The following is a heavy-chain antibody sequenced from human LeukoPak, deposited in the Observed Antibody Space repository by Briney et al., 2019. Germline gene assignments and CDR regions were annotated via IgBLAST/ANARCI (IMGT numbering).Heavy chain of an antibody. CDR2: IYTSGST. Sequence: SETLSLTCTVSGGSISSYYWSWIRQPAGKGLEWIGRIYTSGSTNYNPSLKSRVTTSVDTSKNQFSLKLSSVTAADTAVYYCASGGHSGSYYTGFDYWGQGTLVTVSS. CDR1: GGSISSYY. J-gene: IGHJ4*02. CDR3: ASGGHSGSYYTGFDY. V-gene: IGHV4-4*07. D-gene: IGHD1-26*01.